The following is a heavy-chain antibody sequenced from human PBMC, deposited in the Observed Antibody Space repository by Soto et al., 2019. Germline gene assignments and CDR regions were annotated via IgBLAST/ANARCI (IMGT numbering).Heavy chain of an antibody. CDR1: GYTFTSYG. V-gene: IGHV1-18*01. CDR3: ARRGYGDY. J-gene: IGHJ4*02. Sequence: QVHLVQSGAEVKKPGASVKVSCKASGYTFTSYGITWVRQAPGQGLEWMGWISAHNGNTDYAQKLQGRVIVTRDTSTSTAYMELRSLISDDTAVYYCARRGYGDYWGQGALVTVSS. D-gene: IGHD1-1*01. CDR2: ISAHNGNT.